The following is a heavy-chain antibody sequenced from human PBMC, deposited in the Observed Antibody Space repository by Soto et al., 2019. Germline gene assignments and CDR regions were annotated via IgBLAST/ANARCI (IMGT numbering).Heavy chain of an antibody. D-gene: IGHD2-21*02. CDR3: ARIRKNCGGDCYALEY. V-gene: IGHV3-66*01. Sequence: SGFRVSSNYMSWVRQAPGKGLEWVSIIYSDGETNSADSVKGRFTISRDISKNTLYLEMDSLEASDTAMYYCARIRKNCGGDCYALEYWGPGTLVTVSS. J-gene: IGHJ4*02. CDR1: GFRVSSNY. CDR2: IYSDGET.